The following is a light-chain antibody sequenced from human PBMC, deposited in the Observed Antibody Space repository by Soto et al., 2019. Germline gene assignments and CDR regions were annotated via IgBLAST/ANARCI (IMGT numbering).Light chain of an antibody. Sequence: QSALTQPASVSGSPGQSITISCTGTSSDVGGYNYVSWYQQHPGKAPKLMIYEVSNRPSGLSNRFTGSNSGNTASLTISGLQAECDADYYCSSYTSSSTPWVFGGGTNLAVL. CDR3: SSYTSSSTPWV. J-gene: IGLJ3*02. CDR2: EVS. V-gene: IGLV2-14*01. CDR1: SSDVGGYNY.